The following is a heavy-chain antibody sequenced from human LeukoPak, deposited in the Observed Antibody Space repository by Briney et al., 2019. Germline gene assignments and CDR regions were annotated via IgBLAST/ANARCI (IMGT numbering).Heavy chain of an antibody. V-gene: IGHV1-69*04. J-gene: IGHJ2*01. CDR1: GGTFSSYA. Sequence: ASVKVSCKASGGTFSSYAISWVRQAPGQGLEWMGRIIPILGIANYAQKFQGRVTITADKSTSTAYMELSSLRSDDTAVYYCARVGMEIGWSLELWGRGTLVTVSS. CDR3: ARVGMEIGWSLEL. D-gene: IGHD2-21*01. CDR2: IIPILGIA.